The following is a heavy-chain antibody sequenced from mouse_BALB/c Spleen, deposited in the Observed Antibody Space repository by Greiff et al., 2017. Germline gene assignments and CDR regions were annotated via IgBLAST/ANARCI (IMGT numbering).Heavy chain of an antibody. CDR1: GYSITSGYY. J-gene: IGHJ1*01. CDR3: ARDRNYGSRRGYFDV. CDR2: ISYDGSN. D-gene: IGHD1-1*01. V-gene: IGHV3-6*02. Sequence: EVQLQESGPGLVKPSQSLSLTCSVTGYSITSGYYWNWIRQFPGNKLEWMGYISYDGSNNYNPSLKNRISITRDTSKNQFFLKLNSVTTEDTATYYCARDRNYGSRRGYFDVWGAGTTVTVAS.